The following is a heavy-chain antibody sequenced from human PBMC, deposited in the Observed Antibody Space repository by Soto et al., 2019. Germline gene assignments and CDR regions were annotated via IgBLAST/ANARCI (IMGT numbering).Heavy chain of an antibody. CDR3: ARTKSTVTYYHFDY. Sequence: QVQLQQWGAGLLKPSETLSLTCAVYGGSFSGYYWSWIRQPPGKGLEWIGEINHSGSTNYNPSLKSRVTISVDTSKNQFSLKLSSVTAADTAVYYCARTKSTVTYYHFDYWGQGTLVTVSS. J-gene: IGHJ4*02. CDR2: INHSGST. D-gene: IGHD4-17*01. CDR1: GGSFSGYY. V-gene: IGHV4-34*01.